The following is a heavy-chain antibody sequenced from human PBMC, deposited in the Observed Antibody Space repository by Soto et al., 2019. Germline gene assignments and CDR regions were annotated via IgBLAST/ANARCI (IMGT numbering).Heavy chain of an antibody. J-gene: IGHJ4*02. CDR2: IYYSGNT. V-gene: IGHV4-39*01. CDR3: ASLWTTAYYYDSSGLDY. D-gene: IGHD3-22*01. Sequence: SETLSLTCTVSGGSISSSSYYWGWIRQPPGKGLEWIGSIYYSGNTYYNPSLKSRVTISVDTSKNQFSLKLSSVTAADTAVYYCASLWTTAYYYDSSGLDYWGQGTLVTVSS. CDR1: GGSISSSSYY.